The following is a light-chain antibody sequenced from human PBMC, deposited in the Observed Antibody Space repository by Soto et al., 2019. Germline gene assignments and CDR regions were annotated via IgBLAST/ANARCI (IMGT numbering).Light chain of an antibody. CDR2: GAS. Sequence: EIVMTQSPATLSVSPGERATLSCRASQSIRINVGWYQQRPGPATRLLIYGASTRATGIPARFSGSGFGTAFTLTISSLDSEDSAVYYCQQYNSWRQITFGQGTRLEIK. CDR3: QQYNSWRQIT. V-gene: IGKV3-15*01. J-gene: IGKJ5*01. CDR1: QSIRIN.